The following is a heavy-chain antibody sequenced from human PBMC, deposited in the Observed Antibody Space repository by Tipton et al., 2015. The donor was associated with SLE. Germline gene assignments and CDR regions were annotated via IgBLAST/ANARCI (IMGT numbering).Heavy chain of an antibody. D-gene: IGHD1-14*01. CDR3: ATLAMIVTGDY. V-gene: IGHV3-74*01. CDR1: GLSFSSYW. J-gene: IGHJ4*02. Sequence: SLRLSCAASGLSFSSYWMIWVRQAPGKGLEWVSRINSDGRITSYADSVKGRFTISRDNAKSTLYLQMNSLRAVDTAVYFCATLAMIVTGDYWGQGALVTVSS. CDR2: INSDGRIT.